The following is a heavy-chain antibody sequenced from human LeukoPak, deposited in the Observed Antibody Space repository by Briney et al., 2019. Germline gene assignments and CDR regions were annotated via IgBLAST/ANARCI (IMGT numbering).Heavy chain of an antibody. D-gene: IGHD3-10*01. J-gene: IGHJ3*02. Sequence: SCKASGYTFTGYYMHWVRQAPGKGLEWVAVISYDGSNKYYADSVKGRFTISRDNSKNTLYLQMNSLRAEDTAVYYCARGENNLWFGELSAFDIWGQGTMVTVSS. CDR3: ARGENNLWFGELSAFDI. V-gene: IGHV3-30-3*01. CDR1: GYTFTGYY. CDR2: ISYDGSNK.